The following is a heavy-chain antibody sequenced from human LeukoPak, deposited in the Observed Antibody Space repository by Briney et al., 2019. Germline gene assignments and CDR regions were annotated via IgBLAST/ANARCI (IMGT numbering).Heavy chain of an antibody. V-gene: IGHV4-39*07. J-gene: IGHJ4*02. D-gene: IGHD2-8*01. CDR1: GGSISSSSYY. Sequence: PSETLSLTCSVSGGSISSSSYYWGWIRQPPGKGLEWIGSIYYSGSTYYNPSLKSRVTISVDTSKNQFSLKVSSVAAADTAVYYCARRRDRVYATKARYFDYWGQGTLVTVSS. CDR3: ARRRDRVYATKARYFDY. CDR2: IYYSGST.